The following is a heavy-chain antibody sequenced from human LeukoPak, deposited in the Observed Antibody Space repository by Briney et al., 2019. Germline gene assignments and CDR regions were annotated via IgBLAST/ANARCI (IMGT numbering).Heavy chain of an antibody. D-gene: IGHD3-10*01. CDR1: GFTFSSYG. CDR3: AKESKPLWFGELSITYYFDY. CDR2: ISYDGSNK. J-gene: IGHJ4*02. V-gene: IGHV3-30*18. Sequence: GGSLRLSRAASGFTFSSYGMHWVRQAPGKGLEWVAVISYDGSNKYYADSVKGRFTISRDNSKNTLYLQMNSLRAEDTAVYYCAKESKPLWFGELSITYYFDYWGQGTLVTVSS.